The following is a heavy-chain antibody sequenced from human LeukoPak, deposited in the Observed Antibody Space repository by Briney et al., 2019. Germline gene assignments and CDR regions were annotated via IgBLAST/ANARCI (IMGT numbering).Heavy chain of an antibody. CDR3: ARRYCISTGCSAFDY. CDR1: GYTFTNYD. D-gene: IGHD2-2*01. J-gene: IGHJ4*02. CDR2: MNPNSGDS. V-gene: IGHV1-8*01. Sequence: PGASVKVSCKASGYTFTNYDINWVRQATGQGLEWMGWMNPNSGDSHSVDKFQGRVTMTRDTSIRTAYMELSGLRSDDTAVYYCARRYCISTGCSAFDYWGPGTPVTVSS.